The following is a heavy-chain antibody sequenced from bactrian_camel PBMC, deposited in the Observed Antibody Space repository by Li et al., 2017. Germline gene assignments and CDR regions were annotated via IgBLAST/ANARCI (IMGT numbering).Heavy chain of an antibody. D-gene: IGHD6*01. J-gene: IGHJ6*01. V-gene: IGHV3-2*01. CDR3: AAGGDWYAAFGY. CDR2: IYSDGSNT. CDR1: EFSLY. Sequence: HVQLVESGGGLVQPGTSARLSCVASEFSLYMVWVRQPPGKGLEWVSSIYSDGSNTYYADTVKGRFTISRDNSKNTGYLHMNSLGSDDTALYYCAAGGDWYAAFGYWGQGTQVTVS.